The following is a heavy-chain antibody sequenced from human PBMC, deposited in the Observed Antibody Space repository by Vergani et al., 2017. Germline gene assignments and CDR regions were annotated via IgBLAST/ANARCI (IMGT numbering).Heavy chain of an antibody. Sequence: VQLVESGGGLVQPGRSLRLSCAASGFTFDDYAMHWVRQGPGTGLEWVSGISWNSGSVGYADSVKGRFTISKDNAKNSLYLQMNSLRAEDTALYYCTKGTKVSGNYWYLGDVGDYWGQGTLVTVSS. CDR3: TKGTKVSGNYWYLGDVGDY. D-gene: IGHD1-26*01. CDR2: ISWNSGSV. CDR1: GFTFDDYA. V-gene: IGHV3-9*01. J-gene: IGHJ4*02.